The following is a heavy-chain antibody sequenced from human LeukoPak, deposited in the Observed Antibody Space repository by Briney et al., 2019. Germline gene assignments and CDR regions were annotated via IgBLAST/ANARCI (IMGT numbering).Heavy chain of an antibody. D-gene: IGHD3-22*01. Sequence: SETLSLTCAVYGGSFSGYHWSWIRQPPGKGLEWIGEINHSGSTNYNPSLMSRVTISVDTSKNQFSLKLSSVTAADTAVYYCARGPRTYYYDSSGYYQRAFDIWGQGTMVTVSS. CDR2: INHSGST. J-gene: IGHJ3*02. CDR1: GGSFSGYH. CDR3: ARGPRTYYYDSSGYYQRAFDI. V-gene: IGHV4-34*01.